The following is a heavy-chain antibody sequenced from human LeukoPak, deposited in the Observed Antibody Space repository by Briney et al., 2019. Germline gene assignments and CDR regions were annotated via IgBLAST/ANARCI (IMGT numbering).Heavy chain of an antibody. J-gene: IGHJ4*02. CDR1: GFTFSDYY. CDR2: ISSSHNTI. V-gene: IGHV3-11*01. Sequence: GGSLRLSCAASGFTFSDYYMTWIRQPPGKGLEWVSYISSSHNTIYYADSVKGRFTISRDNAKNSLYLQMNSLRAEDTAVYYCARVGSGWSKYYFDYWGQGTLVTVSS. CDR3: ARVGSGWSKYYFDY. D-gene: IGHD6-19*01.